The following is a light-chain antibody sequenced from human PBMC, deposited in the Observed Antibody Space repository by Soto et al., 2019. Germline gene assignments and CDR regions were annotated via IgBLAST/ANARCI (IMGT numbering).Light chain of an antibody. J-gene: IGLJ1*01. Sequence: QSVLTQPASVSGSPGQSITISCTGSSKDVGSFNYVSWYQQYPGKAPKLMIYDVSDRPSGVSNRFSGSKSGNTASLTISGLQAEDEADYYCSSYTAYTTYVXGTGTKSPS. V-gene: IGLV2-14*03. CDR2: DVS. CDR3: SSYTAYTTYV. CDR1: SKDVGSFNY.